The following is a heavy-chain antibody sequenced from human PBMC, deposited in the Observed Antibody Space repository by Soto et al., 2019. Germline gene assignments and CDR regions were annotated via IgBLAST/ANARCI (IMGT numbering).Heavy chain of an antibody. CDR3: ASKHSSRDFDY. CDR2: INSDGSST. CDR1: GFTFSSYW. D-gene: IGHD6-13*01. V-gene: IGHV3-74*01. Sequence: EVQLVESGGGLVQPGGSLRLSCAASGFTFSSYWMHWVRQATGQELVWVSRINSDGSSTTYADSVKGRFTIYRDNAKNTVYLQMNSLRAEDTAVYYCASKHSSRDFDYWGQGNLVTVSS. J-gene: IGHJ4*02.